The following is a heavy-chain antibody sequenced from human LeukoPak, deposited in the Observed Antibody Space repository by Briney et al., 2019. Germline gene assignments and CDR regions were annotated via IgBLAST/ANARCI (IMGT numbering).Heavy chain of an antibody. J-gene: IGHJ4*02. CDR1: GFTASGNY. Sequence: PGGSLRLSCAASGFTASGNYMSWVRQAPGKGLEWVAVISNDGSTKYYADSVKGRFTISRDNSKNTLYLQMSSLGAEDTAVYYCARAGYSSSWYGNYFDYWGQGTLVTVSS. D-gene: IGHD6-13*01. V-gene: IGHV3-30-3*01. CDR3: ARAGYSSSWYGNYFDY. CDR2: ISNDGSTK.